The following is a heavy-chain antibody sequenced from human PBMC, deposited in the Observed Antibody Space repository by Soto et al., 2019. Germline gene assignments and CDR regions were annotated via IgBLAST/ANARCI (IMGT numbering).Heavy chain of an antibody. V-gene: IGHV4-4*02. CDR2: IYHSGNT. CDR3: ARDSRTGCSSTDCYMS. D-gene: IGHD2-2*01. Sequence: QVQLQESGPGLVKASETLSLTCAVSGDSISSGAWWSWVRQSPGKGLQWIGEIYHSGNTRNNPSLKSLGTMSVDKSNNQFSLNLMSVTAADTATYYCARDSRTGCSSTDCYMSWGRGILVTVSS. CDR1: GDSISSGAW. J-gene: IGHJ5*02.